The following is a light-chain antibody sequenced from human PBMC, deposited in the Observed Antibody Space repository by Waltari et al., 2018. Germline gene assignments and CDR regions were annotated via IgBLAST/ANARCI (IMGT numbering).Light chain of an antibody. CDR3: CSYAGRGTYV. J-gene: IGLJ1*01. CDR1: SSNIGDNY. V-gene: IGLV1-51*02. CDR2: ENN. Sequence: QSVLTHPPSVSAAPGQKVTISCSGSSSNIGDNYVSWYQQLPGTAPKLLIYENNKRPSGIPDRFSGSKSGSTASLTISGLQPEDEADYYCCSYAGRGTYVFGSGTKVTVL.